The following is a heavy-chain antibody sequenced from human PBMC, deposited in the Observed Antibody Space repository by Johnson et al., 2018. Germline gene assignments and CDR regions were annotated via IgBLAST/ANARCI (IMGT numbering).Heavy chain of an antibody. Sequence: QVQLVETGGGVVQPGRSLRLSCAASGFTFRSYAMHWVRQAPGKGLEWVAVISYDGSNKYYAESVKGRFTIPRDNSKNTLYLQMNSLSAEDTAVYYCAGGGLLWFGELLFGAFDIWGQGTMVTVSS. D-gene: IGHD3-10*01. J-gene: IGHJ3*02. CDR2: ISYDGSNK. V-gene: IGHV3-30-3*01. CDR1: GFTFRSYA. CDR3: AGGGLLWFGELLFGAFDI.